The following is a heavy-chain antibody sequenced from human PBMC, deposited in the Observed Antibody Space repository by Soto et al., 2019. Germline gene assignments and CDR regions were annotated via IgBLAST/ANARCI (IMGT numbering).Heavy chain of an antibody. CDR1: GFTFSMNG. J-gene: IGHJ5*02. Sequence: GGSLRLSCAASGFTFSMNGMHWVRQATGKGLEWVAVISNDGKSDYGDAVKGRFTISRDNSKSTLFLQMSSLRGEDTAFYYCTRXRPELAPWGQGT. CDR2: ISNDGKS. V-gene: IGHV3-30*03. CDR3: TRXRPELAP.